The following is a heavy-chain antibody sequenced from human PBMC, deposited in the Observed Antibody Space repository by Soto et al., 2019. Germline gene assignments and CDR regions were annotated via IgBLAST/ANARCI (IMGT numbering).Heavy chain of an antibody. D-gene: IGHD4-17*01. CDR3: TRDLDYGGDSDTVDI. J-gene: IGHJ3*02. CDR2: IYPGDSRT. V-gene: IGHV5-51*01. CDR1: GQSFSSYL. Sequence: PGESLKISCEYSGQSFSSYLITLVRPLPGKGLEWMGTIYPGDSRTTYSPSFQGQVIISADKSISTAYLQWTSLKASDTAMYYCTRDLDYGGDSDTVDIWGQGTMVTVSS.